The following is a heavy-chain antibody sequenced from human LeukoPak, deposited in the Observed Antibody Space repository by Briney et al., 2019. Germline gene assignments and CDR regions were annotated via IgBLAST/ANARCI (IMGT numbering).Heavy chain of an antibody. D-gene: IGHD5-18*01. V-gene: IGHV3-30-3*01. J-gene: IGHJ6*02. Sequence: GGSLRLSCAASGFTFSSYAMHWVRQAPGKGLEWVAVISYDGSNKNYADSVKGRFTISRDNSKNTLYLQKNSLRAEDTAVYYCARDARRTAMNFGMDVWGQGTTVTVSS. CDR1: GFTFSSYA. CDR2: ISYDGSNK. CDR3: ARDARRTAMNFGMDV.